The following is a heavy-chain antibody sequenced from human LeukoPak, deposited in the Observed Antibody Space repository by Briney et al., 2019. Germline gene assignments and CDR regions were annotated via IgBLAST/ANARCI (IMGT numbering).Heavy chain of an antibody. D-gene: IGHD3-9*01. Sequence: GGPLRLSCAASGFTFSSYAMSWVRQAPGKGLGWVSAISGSGGSTYYADSVKGRFTISRDNSKNTLYLQMNSLRAEGTAVYYCAKDVNDILTGPPDYWGQGTLVTVSS. CDR2: ISGSGGST. V-gene: IGHV3-23*01. CDR3: AKDVNDILTGPPDY. J-gene: IGHJ4*02. CDR1: GFTFSSYA.